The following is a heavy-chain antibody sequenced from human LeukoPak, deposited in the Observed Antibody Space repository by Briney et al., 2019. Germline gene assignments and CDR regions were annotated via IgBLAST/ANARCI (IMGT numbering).Heavy chain of an antibody. CDR2: IKQDGTEK. J-gene: IGHJ4*02. D-gene: IGHD1-1*01. Sequence: PGGSLRLSCAASGFTFRSFWMSWVRQAAGKGPEWVANIKQDGTEKYFVDSVKGRFIISRDNAKNSLYLQMNSVRAEDTAVYYCAREGWNDPPYFDNWGQGTLVTVSS. CDR1: GFTFRSFW. CDR3: AREGWNDPPYFDN. V-gene: IGHV3-7*01.